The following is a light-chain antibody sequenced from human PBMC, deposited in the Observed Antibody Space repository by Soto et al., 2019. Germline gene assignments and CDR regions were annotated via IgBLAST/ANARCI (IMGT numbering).Light chain of an antibody. CDR1: QSVSKNY. J-gene: IGKJ5*01. CDR3: HQYGSSLIT. V-gene: IGKV3-20*01. CDR2: GAS. Sequence: ETVLTQSPGTLSLSPGERATLSCRASQSVSKNYFAWFQQKPGQAPRLLIYGASSRATGIPDRFSGSGSGTDFTLTISRLEPEDFAVYFCHQYGSSLITFGQGTRLEIK.